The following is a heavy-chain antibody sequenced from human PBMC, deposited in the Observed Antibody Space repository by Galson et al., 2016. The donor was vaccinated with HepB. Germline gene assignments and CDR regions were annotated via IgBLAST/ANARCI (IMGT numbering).Heavy chain of an antibody. J-gene: IGHJ4*02. Sequence: SLRLSCAASGFSFTTYYIDWVRQAPGKRLEYVSGISNNGGAKYHADSVKGRFTISRDNSKNTVDLHMSSLGPEDTAVYYCVRAWSGSSPDYWGQGTQVTVSS. CDR2: ISNNGGAK. CDR3: VRAWSGSSPDY. CDR1: GFSFTTYY. V-gene: IGHV3-64D*09. D-gene: IGHD1-26*01.